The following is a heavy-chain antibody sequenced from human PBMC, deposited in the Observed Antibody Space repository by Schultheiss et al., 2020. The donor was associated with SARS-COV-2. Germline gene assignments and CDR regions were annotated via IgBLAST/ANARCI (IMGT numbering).Heavy chain of an antibody. Sequence: GGSLRLSCAASGFTFSDYYMSWIRQAPGKGLEWVAVIWYDGSNKYYADSVKGRFTISRDNSKNTLYLQMNSLRVEDTAVYYCARDRDYYYMDVWGKGTTVTVSS. CDR1: GFTFSDYY. CDR2: IWYDGSNK. V-gene: IGHV3-33*08. J-gene: IGHJ6*03. CDR3: ARDRDYYYMDV.